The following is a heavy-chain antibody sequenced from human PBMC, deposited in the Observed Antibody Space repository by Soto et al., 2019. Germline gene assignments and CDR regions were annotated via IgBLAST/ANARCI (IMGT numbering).Heavy chain of an antibody. Sequence: QAGGSLRLSCAAPGFTFSRYGMHWVRQAPGKGLEWVALIWNDGIRKVYVDSVKGRFTISRDNSKNTLDLQMNSLRAEDTAVYYCARDDDYEANAFDYWGPGTLVPSPQ. D-gene: IGHD3-22*01. CDR1: GFTFSRYG. CDR2: IWNDGIRK. J-gene: IGHJ4*02. CDR3: ARDDDYEANAFDY. V-gene: IGHV3-33*01.